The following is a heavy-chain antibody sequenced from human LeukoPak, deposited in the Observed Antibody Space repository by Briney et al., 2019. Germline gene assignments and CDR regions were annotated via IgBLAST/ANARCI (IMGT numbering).Heavy chain of an antibody. J-gene: IGHJ4*02. CDR1: GGSISRGGYY. CDR3: ARIYYDSSVIIDY. CDR2: IYYSGST. V-gene: IGHV4-31*03. D-gene: IGHD3-22*01. Sequence: SETLSLTCTVSGGSISRGGYYWTWIRQHPGKGLEWIGYIYYSGSTYYNPSLKSRLTISVDTSKNQFSLKLSSVAAADTAVYYCARIYYDSSVIIDYWGQGSLVTVSS.